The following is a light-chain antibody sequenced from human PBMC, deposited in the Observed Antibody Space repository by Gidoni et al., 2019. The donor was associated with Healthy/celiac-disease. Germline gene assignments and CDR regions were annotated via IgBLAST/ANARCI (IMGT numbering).Light chain of an antibody. Sequence: IQWTQAPSSLSASVGDRVTITCRASQGISSYLVWYQQKPGKAPKLLIYAASTLQSGVPSRFSGSGSGTDFVLTISSLQPEDFATYYCQQRNSYPLTFGGGTKVEIK. V-gene: IGKV1-9*01. CDR2: AAS. CDR3: QQRNSYPLT. J-gene: IGKJ4*01. CDR1: QGISSY.